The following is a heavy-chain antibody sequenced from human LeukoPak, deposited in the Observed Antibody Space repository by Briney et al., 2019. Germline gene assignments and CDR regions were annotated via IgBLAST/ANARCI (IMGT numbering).Heavy chain of an antibody. CDR2: IKQDGSEK. Sequence: GGSLRVSCAASGFTFSRYWLSWVRQAPGKGLEWVANIKQDGSEKYYVDSVKGRFTISRDNAKNSLYLKMSSLRAEATAVYYCARDLVPVSWGQGTLVTVSS. J-gene: IGHJ4*02. CDR3: ARDLVPVS. CDR1: GFTFSRYW. D-gene: IGHD2-8*01. V-gene: IGHV3-7*01.